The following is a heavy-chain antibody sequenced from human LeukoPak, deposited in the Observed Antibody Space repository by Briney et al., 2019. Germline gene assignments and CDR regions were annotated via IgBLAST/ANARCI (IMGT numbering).Heavy chain of an antibody. V-gene: IGHV4-61*02. D-gene: IGHD3-3*01. CDR2: IYTSGST. Sequence: PSETLSLTCTVSGGSISSSTYYWSWIRQPAGKGLEWIGRIYTSGSTNYNPSLKSRVTMSVDTSKNQFSLKLSSVTAADTAVYYCARVFRVDFWSGYLPRDHYYYYYGMDVWGQGTTVTVSS. J-gene: IGHJ6*02. CDR1: GGSISSSTYY. CDR3: ARVFRVDFWSGYLPRDHYYYYYGMDV.